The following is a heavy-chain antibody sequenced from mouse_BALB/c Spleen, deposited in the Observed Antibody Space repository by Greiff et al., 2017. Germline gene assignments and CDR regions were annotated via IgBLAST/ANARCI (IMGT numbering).Heavy chain of an antibody. J-gene: IGHJ3*01. CDR1: GYTFTSYW. V-gene: IGHV1-5*01. CDR3: TRKGVINDPFAY. Sequence: VQLQQSGTVLARPGASVKMSCKASGYTFTSYWMHWVKQRPGQGLEWIGAIYPGNSDTSYNQKFKGKAKLTAVTSTSTAYMELSSLTNEDSAVYYCTRKGVINDPFAYWGQGTLVTVSA. D-gene: IGHD2-4*01. CDR2: IYPGNSDT.